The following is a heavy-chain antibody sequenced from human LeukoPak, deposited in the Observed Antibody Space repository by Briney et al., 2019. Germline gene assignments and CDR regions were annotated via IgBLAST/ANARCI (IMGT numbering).Heavy chain of an antibody. D-gene: IGHD5-24*01. CDR3: ARNGGDAYNTFDY. V-gene: IGHV4-4*09. CDR2: IFTSGST. J-gene: IGHJ4*02. CDR1: GGSISSYY. Sequence: AETLSLTCTVSGGSISSYYWSWIRQPPGKGLEWIGYIFTSGSTNYNPSLKSRVTISVDTSKNQFSLKLSSVTAADTAVYYCARNGGDAYNTFDYWGQGTLDTVSS.